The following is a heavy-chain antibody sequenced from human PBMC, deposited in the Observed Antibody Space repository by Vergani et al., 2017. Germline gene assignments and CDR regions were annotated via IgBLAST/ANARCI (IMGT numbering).Heavy chain of an antibody. Sequence: EVQLVESGGGLVKPGGSLRLSCAASGFTFSNAWMSWVRQAPGKGLEWVGRIKSKTDGGTTDYAAPVKGRFTISRDDSKNTLYLQMNSLKTEDTAVYYCARPQGAAGDPDWFDPWGQGTLVTVSS. CDR3: ARPQGAAGDPDWFDP. CDR1: GFTFSNAW. J-gene: IGHJ5*02. D-gene: IGHD6-13*01. V-gene: IGHV3-15*01. CDR2: IKSKTDGGTT.